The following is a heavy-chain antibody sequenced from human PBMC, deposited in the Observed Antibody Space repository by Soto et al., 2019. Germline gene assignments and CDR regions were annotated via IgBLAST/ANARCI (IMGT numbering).Heavy chain of an antibody. CDR2: IYYSGST. D-gene: IGHD2-15*01. J-gene: IGHJ4*02. V-gene: IGHV4-59*01. CDR1: GGSISSYY. CDR3: ARGSWAKIVVTPFDY. Sequence: SETLSLTCTASGGSISSYYWSWIRQPPGKGLEWIGYIYYSGSTNYNPSLKSRVTISVDTSKNQFSLKLSSVTAADTAVYYCARGSWAKIVVTPFDYWGQGTLVTVSS.